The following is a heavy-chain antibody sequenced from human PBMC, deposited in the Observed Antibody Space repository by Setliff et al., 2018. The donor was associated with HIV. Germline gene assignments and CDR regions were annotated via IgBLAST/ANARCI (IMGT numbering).Heavy chain of an antibody. CDR1: AGSISGYY. V-gene: IGHV4-34*01. CDR3: ARSPRSWSGYYRAPAGFDP. J-gene: IGHJ5*02. Sequence: PSETLSLTCAVYAGSISGYYWSWIRQSPGKGLEWIGEINHSGSTNYNPSLKSRVTISVDTSKNQFSLKLSSVTAADTAVYYCARSPRSWSGYYRAPAGFDPWGQGTLVTVSS. D-gene: IGHD3-3*01. CDR2: INHSGST.